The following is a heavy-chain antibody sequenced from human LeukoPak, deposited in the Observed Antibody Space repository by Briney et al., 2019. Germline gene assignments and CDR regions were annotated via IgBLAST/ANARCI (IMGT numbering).Heavy chain of an antibody. J-gene: IGHJ3*02. CDR3: VRDKPQSSGGVFDI. CDR2: INPNSGGT. CDR1: GYTFTGYY. V-gene: IGHV1-2*02. Sequence: ASVKVSCKASGYTFTGYYMHWVRQAPGQGLEWMGWINPNSGGTNYAQKFQGRVTVTRDTSINTAYMELSRLISDDTAVYYCVRDKPQSSGGVFDIWGQGTMVTVSS. D-gene: IGHD2-15*01.